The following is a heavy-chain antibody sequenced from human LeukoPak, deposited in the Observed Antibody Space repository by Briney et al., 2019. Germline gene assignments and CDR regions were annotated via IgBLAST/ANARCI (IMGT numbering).Heavy chain of an antibody. J-gene: IGHJ4*02. Sequence: PSETLSLTCAVYGGSFGGYYWSWIRQPPGKGLEWIGEINHSGSTNYNPSLKSRVTTSVDTSKNQSSLKLSSVTAAQTAVYCCARAQYYDFWREKRQTAYWGQGTPVSASS. D-gene: IGHD3-3*01. CDR1: GGSFGGYY. CDR2: INHSGST. CDR3: ARAQYYDFWREKRQTAY. V-gene: IGHV4-34*01.